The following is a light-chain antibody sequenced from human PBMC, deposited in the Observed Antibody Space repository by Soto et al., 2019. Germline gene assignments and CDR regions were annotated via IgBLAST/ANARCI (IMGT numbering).Light chain of an antibody. CDR1: SSNIGNRY. Sequence: QSVLTQPPSVSAAPGQKVTISYSGSSSNIGNRYVSWYQHRPGTAPKLLIYDNNKRPSGIPDRFSGSKSGTSATLGITGLQTGDEADYYCATWDDSLSAAGFGPGTKVTVL. J-gene: IGLJ1*01. CDR3: ATWDDSLSAAG. V-gene: IGLV1-51*01. CDR2: DNN.